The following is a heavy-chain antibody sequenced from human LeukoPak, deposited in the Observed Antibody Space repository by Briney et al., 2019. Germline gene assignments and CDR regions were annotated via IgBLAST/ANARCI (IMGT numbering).Heavy chain of an antibody. Sequence: ASVKVSCKASGGTFSSYAISWVRQAPGQGLEWMGIINPSGGSTSYAQKFQGRVTMTRDTSTSTVYMELSSLRSEDTAVYYCARTSAYSSSWYYYWGQGTLVTVSS. V-gene: IGHV1-46*01. CDR3: ARTSAYSSSWYYY. CDR1: GGTFSSYA. D-gene: IGHD6-13*01. J-gene: IGHJ4*02. CDR2: INPSGGST.